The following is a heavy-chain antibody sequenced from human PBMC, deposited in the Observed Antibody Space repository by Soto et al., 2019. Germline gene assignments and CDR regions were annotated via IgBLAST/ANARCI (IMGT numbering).Heavy chain of an antibody. CDR1: GYTFTNSG. V-gene: IGHV1-18*01. D-gene: IGHD4-4*01. J-gene: IGHJ4*02. CDR3: ARDLGYSHFDLHY. Sequence: QVQLVQSGAEVKKPGASVKVSCKASGYTFTNSGFSWVRQAPGQGLEWVGWIRVNNGDTHYAQKLQGRVTMTTDTSTSTAFMELRSLTSDGTAVYYCARDLGYSHFDLHYWGQGTLITVSS. CDR2: IRVNNGDT.